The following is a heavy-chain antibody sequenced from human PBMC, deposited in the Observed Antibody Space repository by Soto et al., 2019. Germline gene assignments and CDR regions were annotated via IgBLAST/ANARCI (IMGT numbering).Heavy chain of an antibody. CDR3: TRDASTAHNPPYFYYYMDV. CDR2: ISTTSSDI. CDR1: GFTFSDYT. J-gene: IGHJ6*03. V-gene: IGHV3-21*01. D-gene: IGHD2-15*01. Sequence: EEQLVESGGGLIKPGGSLRLSCVVSGFTFSDYTLNWVRQAPGRGLEWVSSISTTSSDIYYADSVKGRFTISRDNAKNSLYLQMDSLTAADTAVYYCTRDASTAHNPPYFYYYMDVWGKGTTVTVSS.